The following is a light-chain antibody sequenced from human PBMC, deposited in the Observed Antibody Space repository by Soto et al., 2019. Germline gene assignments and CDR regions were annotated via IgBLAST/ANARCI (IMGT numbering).Light chain of an antibody. CDR1: QGVSSH. CDR2: EVS. CDR3: QHLNSYPIT. J-gene: IGKJ5*01. V-gene: IGKV1-9*01. Sequence: IQLTQFPSSLSASVGDRVTITCRASQGVSSHLAWHQQKPGKAPKLLISEVSTLQSGVPSRFSGSGSGTDFTLTISSLQPEDFATYYCQHLNSYPITFGQGTRLEIK.